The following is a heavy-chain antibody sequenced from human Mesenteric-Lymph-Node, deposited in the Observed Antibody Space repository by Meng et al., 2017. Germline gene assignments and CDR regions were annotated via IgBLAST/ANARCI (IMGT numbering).Heavy chain of an antibody. CDR3: ARGFLSFVRVFDY. CDR1: GGSFSGYY. J-gene: IGHJ4*02. V-gene: IGHV4-34*02. CDR2: INHSGST. Sequence: QGQLQQWGGGLLKPSETLSLTCAVYGGSFSGYYWSWIRQPPGKGLEWIGEINHSGSTNYNPSLKSRVTISVDTSKNQFSLKLSSVTAADTAVYYCARGFLSFVRVFDYWGQGTLVTVSS. D-gene: IGHD2/OR15-2a*01.